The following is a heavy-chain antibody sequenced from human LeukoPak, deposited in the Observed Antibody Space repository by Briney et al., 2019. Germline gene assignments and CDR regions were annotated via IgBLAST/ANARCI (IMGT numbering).Heavy chain of an antibody. V-gene: IGHV3-23*01. CDR3: AKTTRGSSSSFDY. CDR1: GLTFSNYA. CDR2: ISGSGGST. J-gene: IGHJ4*02. Sequence: GGSLRLSCAASGLTFSNYAMSWVRQAPGEGLEWVSAISGSGGSTYYADSVKGRFTISRDNSKNTLYLQMNSLRAEDTAVYYCAKTTRGSSSSFDYWGQGTLVTVSS. D-gene: IGHD6-6*01.